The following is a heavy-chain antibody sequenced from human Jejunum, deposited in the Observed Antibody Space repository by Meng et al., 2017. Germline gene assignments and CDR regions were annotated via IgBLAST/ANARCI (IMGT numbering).Heavy chain of an antibody. J-gene: IGHJ4*02. CDR2: MKPDGSVK. CDR1: GFIFSNYW. CDR3: AYVGRAPVDY. V-gene: IGHV3-7*01. D-gene: IGHD4-23*01. Sequence: GESLKISCVASGFIFSNYWMSWVRQAPGEGLEWVANMKPDGSVKNYVDSVKGRFTISRDNAKNSLYLQMSSLTAEDTAVYYCAYVGRAPVDYWGQGTLVTVSS.